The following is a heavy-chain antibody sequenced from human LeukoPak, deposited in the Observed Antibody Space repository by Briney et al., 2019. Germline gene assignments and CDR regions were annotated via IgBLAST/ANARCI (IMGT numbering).Heavy chain of an antibody. D-gene: IGHD2-2*02. CDR3: ARRLRYCSSTSCYSNWFDP. J-gene: IGHJ5*02. Sequence: VASVKVSCKASGGTFSSYAISWVRQAPGQGLERMGGIIPIFGTANYAQKFQGRVTITTDESTSTAYMELSSLRSEDTAVYYCARRLRYCSSTSCYSNWFDPWGQGTLVTVSS. V-gene: IGHV1-69*05. CDR2: IIPIFGTA. CDR1: GGTFSSYA.